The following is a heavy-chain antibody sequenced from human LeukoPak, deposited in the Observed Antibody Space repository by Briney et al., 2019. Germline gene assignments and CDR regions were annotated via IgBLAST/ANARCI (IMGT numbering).Heavy chain of an antibody. V-gene: IGHV3-7*04. CDR2: IKHDGSEK. CDR3: ARYGSIVAAGTFDY. D-gene: IGHD6-13*01. CDR1: GFTFSSYW. Sequence: SGGSLRLSCAASGFTFSSYWMSWVRQPPGKGLEWVANIKHDGSEKYYVDSVKGRFTISRDNAKNSLYLQMNSLRAEDAAVYYCARYGSIVAAGTFDYWGQGTLVTVSS. J-gene: IGHJ4*02.